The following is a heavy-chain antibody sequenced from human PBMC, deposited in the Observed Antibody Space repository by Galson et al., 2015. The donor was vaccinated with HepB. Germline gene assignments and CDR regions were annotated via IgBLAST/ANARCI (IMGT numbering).Heavy chain of an antibody. J-gene: IGHJ3*01. V-gene: IGHV5-51*01. D-gene: IGHD1-1*01. CDR2: ISPGDSDT. Sequence: QSGAEVKKPGESLKISCKGSGYSFTGYWIGWVRQMSGKGLEWIGIISPGDSDTRYSPSFQGQVTFSADKSSSTAYLQWESLAASDTAMYYCARHSITTGTTGQTLDALDVWGQGTVVTVSS. CDR3: ARHSITTGTTGQTLDALDV. CDR1: GYSFTGYW.